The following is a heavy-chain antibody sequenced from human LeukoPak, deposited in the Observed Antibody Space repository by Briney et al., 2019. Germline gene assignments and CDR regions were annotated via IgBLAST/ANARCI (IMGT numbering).Heavy chain of an antibody. Sequence: ASVKVSCKASGYTFTAYYLHWVRQAPGQGLEWMGWINPNSGVTNYAQTFQRRVTMTRDTSISTAYMDLSTLRPDDTAVYYCARGQYRNDDMDVWGQGTTVTVSS. D-gene: IGHD1-14*01. CDR3: ARGQYRNDDMDV. CDR2: INPNSGVT. V-gene: IGHV1-2*02. J-gene: IGHJ6*02. CDR1: GYTFTAYY.